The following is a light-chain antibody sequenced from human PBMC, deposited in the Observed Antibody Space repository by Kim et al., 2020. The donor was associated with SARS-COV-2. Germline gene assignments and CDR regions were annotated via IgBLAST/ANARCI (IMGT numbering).Light chain of an antibody. CDR2: SNN. CDR3: AAWDDSLSGYV. V-gene: IGLV1-47*02. J-gene: IGLJ1*01. Sequence: ELTQPPSASGTPGQRVTISCSGSSSNIGSNYVYWYQQLPGTAPKLLIYSNNQRPSGVPDRFSGSKSGTSAFLAISGLRSEDEADYYCAAWDDSLSGYVFGTGTRSPS. CDR1: SSNIGSNY.